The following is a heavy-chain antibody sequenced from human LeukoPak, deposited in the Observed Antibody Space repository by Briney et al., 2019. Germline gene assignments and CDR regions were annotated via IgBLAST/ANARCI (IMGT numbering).Heavy chain of an antibody. CDR2: IKQDGSEK. CDR1: GVMFPSYW. D-gene: IGHD1-26*01. CDR3: AYRNNFEY. J-gene: IGHJ4*02. V-gene: IGHV3-7*05. Sequence: GGSLRLSCAASGVMFPSYWMTWVRQAPGKGLEWVANIKQDGSEKYYVDSVKGRFTISRDDAKRTVDLQMDNLRAEDTAIYYCAYRNNFEYWGQGALVTVSS.